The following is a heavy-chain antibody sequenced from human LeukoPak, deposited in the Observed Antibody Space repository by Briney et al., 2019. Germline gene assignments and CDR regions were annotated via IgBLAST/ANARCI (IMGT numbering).Heavy chain of an antibody. CDR3: ARVPPLYFDTYYFDY. CDR2: IYYSGST. CDR1: GGSISSYY. Sequence: PSETLSLTCTVPGGSISSYYWSWIRQPPGKGLEWIGYIYYSGSTNYNPSLKSRVTISVDTSKNQFSLKLSSVTAADTAVYYCARVPPLYFDTYYFDYWGQGTLVTVSS. D-gene: IGHD3-9*01. V-gene: IGHV4-59*01. J-gene: IGHJ4*02.